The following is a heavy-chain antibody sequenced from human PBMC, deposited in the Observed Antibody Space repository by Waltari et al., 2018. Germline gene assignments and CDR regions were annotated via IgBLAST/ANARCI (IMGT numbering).Heavy chain of an antibody. V-gene: IGHV1-3*01. J-gene: IGHJ4*02. Sequence: QVQLVQSGAEVKKPGASVKVSCKASGYTFTSYAMHWVRQAPGQRLEWMGWINAGNGNTKYSQKFQGRVTITRDTSASTAYMELSSLRSEDTAVYYCARDGVRDGYNHSDYWGQGTLVTVSS. CDR2: INAGNGNT. D-gene: IGHD5-12*01. CDR1: GYTFTSYA. CDR3: ARDGVRDGYNHSDY.